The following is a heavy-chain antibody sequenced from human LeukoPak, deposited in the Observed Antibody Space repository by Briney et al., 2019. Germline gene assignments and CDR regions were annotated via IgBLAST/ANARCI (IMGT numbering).Heavy chain of an antibody. J-gene: IGHJ4*02. Sequence: PGGSLILSCAASAFIFSNYAMSWVRQAPGEGLGWDSGLSGGGGRTYYAASVKGRFTMSGDTSKNTVYLQMDSLRAEDTAVYYCAKRGGSTWYGDLDYWGQGTLVTVSS. V-gene: IGHV3-23*01. CDR1: AFIFSNYA. CDR2: LSGGGGRT. CDR3: AKRGGSTWYGDLDY. D-gene: IGHD6-13*01.